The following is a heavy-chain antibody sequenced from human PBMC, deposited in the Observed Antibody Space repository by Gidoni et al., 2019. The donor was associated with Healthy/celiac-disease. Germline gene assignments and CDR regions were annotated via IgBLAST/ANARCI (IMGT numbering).Heavy chain of an antibody. D-gene: IGHD4-4*01. J-gene: IGHJ3*02. CDR3: ARDLNRLTNDAFDI. CDR1: GFTFSSYS. CDR2: ISSSSSYI. V-gene: IGHV3-21*01. Sequence: EVQLVESGGGLVKPGGSLRLSCAASGFTFSSYSMNWVRQAPGKGLEWFSSISSSSSYIYYADSVKGRFTISRDNAKNSLYLQMNSLRAEDTAVYYCARDLNRLTNDAFDIWGQGTMVTVSS.